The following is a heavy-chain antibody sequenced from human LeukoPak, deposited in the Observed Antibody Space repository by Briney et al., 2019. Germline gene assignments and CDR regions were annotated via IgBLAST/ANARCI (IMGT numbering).Heavy chain of an antibody. V-gene: IGHV3-30*02. D-gene: IGHD2-15*01. CDR1: GFTFRDYG. Sequence: GGSLRLSCAASGFTFRDYGMHWIRQAPGKGLEWVAFIRNDGSNEYYPDSVKGRFTISRDNSRNTLYLQMNSLRDEDTAVYYCAKGGSVSHNWFDPWGQGTLVTVSS. J-gene: IGHJ5*02. CDR3: AKGGSVSHNWFDP. CDR2: IRNDGSNE.